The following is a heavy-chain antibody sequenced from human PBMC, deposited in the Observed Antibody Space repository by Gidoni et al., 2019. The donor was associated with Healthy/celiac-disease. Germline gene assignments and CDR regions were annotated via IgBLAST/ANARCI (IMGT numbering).Heavy chain of an antibody. CDR2: INPNSGGT. CDR1: GYTFTGYY. Sequence: QVQLVQSGAEVKKPGASVKVSCKASGYTFTGYYMHWVRQAPGQGLEWMGWINPNSGGTNYAQKFQGRVTMTRDTSISTAYMELSRLRSDDTAVYYCAREPPITMIVGGVAGGLDYWGQGTLVTVSS. D-gene: IGHD3-22*01. CDR3: AREPPITMIVGGVAGGLDY. V-gene: IGHV1-2*02. J-gene: IGHJ4*02.